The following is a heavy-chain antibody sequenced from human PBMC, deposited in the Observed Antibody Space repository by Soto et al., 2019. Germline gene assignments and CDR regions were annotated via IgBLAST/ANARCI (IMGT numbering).Heavy chain of an antibody. J-gene: IGHJ6*02. CDR1: GYTFTSYG. V-gene: IGHV1-18*01. D-gene: IGHD2-21*02. CDR2: ISAYNGNT. CDR3: ARDDDYCGGDCYSYYYGMDV. Sequence: ASVKVSCKASGYTFTSYGISCVRQAPGQGLEWMGWISAYNGNTNYAQKLQGRVTMTTDTSTSTAYMELRSLRSDDTAVYYCARDDDYCGGDCYSYYYGMDVWGQGTTVTVSS.